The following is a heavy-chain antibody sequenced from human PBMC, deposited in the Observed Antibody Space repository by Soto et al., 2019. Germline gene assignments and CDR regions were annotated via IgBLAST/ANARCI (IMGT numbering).Heavy chain of an antibody. CDR3: APQYNWNINY. Sequence: QITLKESGPTLVNPTQTLTLTCTFSGFSLTTSGVGVNWIRQPPGKALEWLALIYWDDDKHYNPSLKSRLTITNDTSNNQVVLTMTNMDPVDTATYYCAPQYNWNINYWGQGTLVTVSS. CDR2: IYWDDDK. V-gene: IGHV2-5*02. D-gene: IGHD1-20*01. J-gene: IGHJ4*02. CDR1: GFSLTTSGVG.